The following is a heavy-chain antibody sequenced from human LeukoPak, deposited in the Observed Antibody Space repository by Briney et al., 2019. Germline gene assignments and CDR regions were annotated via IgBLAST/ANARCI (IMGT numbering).Heavy chain of an antibody. V-gene: IGHV1-18*01. Sequence: ASVKVSCKASGYTFTSYGISWVRQAPGQGLEWMGWISAYNGNTNYAQKFQGRVTMTTDTSTSTAYMELRSLRSDDTAVYYCAKGRRDGYNWDAFDIWGQGTMVTVSS. CDR3: AKGRRDGYNWDAFDI. CDR2: ISAYNGNT. CDR1: GYTFTSYG. J-gene: IGHJ3*02. D-gene: IGHD5-24*01.